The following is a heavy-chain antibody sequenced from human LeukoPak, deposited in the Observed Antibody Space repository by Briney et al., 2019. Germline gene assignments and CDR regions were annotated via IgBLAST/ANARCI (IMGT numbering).Heavy chain of an antibody. V-gene: IGHV3-9*01. Sequence: GGSLRLSCAASGFTFDDYAMHWVRQAPGKGLEWVSGISWNSGSIGYADSVKGRFTISRDNAKNSLYLQMNSLRAEDTAVYYCAKSAPYRGMDVWGQGTTVTVPS. CDR2: ISWNSGSI. CDR1: GFTFDDYA. J-gene: IGHJ6*02. CDR3: AKSAPYRGMDV.